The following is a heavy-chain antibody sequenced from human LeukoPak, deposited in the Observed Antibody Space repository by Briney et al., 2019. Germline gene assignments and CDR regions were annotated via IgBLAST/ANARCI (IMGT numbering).Heavy chain of an antibody. V-gene: IGHV4-59*01. CDR1: SGSISSYY. J-gene: IGHJ4*02. D-gene: IGHD2-15*01. Sequence: PSETLSLTCTVSSGSISSYYWSWIRQPPGKGLEWIGYLYYSGSTNYNPSLKSRVTISVDTSKNQFSLKLSSVTAADTAVYYCASGVAKYYFDYWGQGTLVTVSS. CDR3: ASGVAKYYFDY. CDR2: LYYSGST.